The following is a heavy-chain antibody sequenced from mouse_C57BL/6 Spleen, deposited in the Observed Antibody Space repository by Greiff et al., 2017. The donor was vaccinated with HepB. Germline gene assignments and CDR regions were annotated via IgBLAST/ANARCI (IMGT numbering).Heavy chain of an antibody. CDR2: IDPANGNT. CDR1: GFNIKNTY. V-gene: IGHV14-3*01. CDR3: AFYGSSRAWFAY. J-gene: IGHJ3*01. D-gene: IGHD1-1*01. Sequence: VQLKESVAELVRPRASVKLSCTASGFNIKNTYMHWVKQRPEQGLEWIGRIDPANGNTKYAPKFQGKATITADTSSNTAYLQLSSLTSEDTAIYYCAFYGSSRAWFAYWGQGTLVTVSA.